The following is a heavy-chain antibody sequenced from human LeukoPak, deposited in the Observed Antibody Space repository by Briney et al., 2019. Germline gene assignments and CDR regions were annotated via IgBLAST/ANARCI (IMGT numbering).Heavy chain of an antibody. Sequence: SETLSLTCTVSGTSISTYYWSWIRQPPGKGLEWVGYLYYSGSTSYNPSLKSRVTISVDTSKNQFSLRLSSVTAADTAVYYCARAGSGYSFDYWGREPWSPSPQ. D-gene: IGHD3-10*01. V-gene: IGHV4-59*08. J-gene: IGHJ4*02. CDR3: ARAGSGYSFDY. CDR1: GTSISTYY. CDR2: LYYSGST.